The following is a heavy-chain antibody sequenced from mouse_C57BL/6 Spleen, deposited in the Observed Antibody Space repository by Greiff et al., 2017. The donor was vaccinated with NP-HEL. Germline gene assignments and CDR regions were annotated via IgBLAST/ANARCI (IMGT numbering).Heavy chain of an antibody. D-gene: IGHD1-1*01. Sequence: QVHVKQPGAELVKPGASVKLSCKASGYTFTSYWMHWVKQRPGQGLEWIGMIHPNSGSTNYNEKFKSKATLTVDKSSSTAYMQLSSLTSEDSAVYYCARYYGSREGYFDYWGQGTTLTVSS. V-gene: IGHV1-64*01. CDR2: IHPNSGST. CDR1: GYTFTSYW. CDR3: ARYYGSREGYFDY. J-gene: IGHJ2*01.